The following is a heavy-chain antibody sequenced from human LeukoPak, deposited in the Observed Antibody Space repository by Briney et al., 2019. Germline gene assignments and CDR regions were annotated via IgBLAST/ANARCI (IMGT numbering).Heavy chain of an antibody. D-gene: IGHD5-24*01. J-gene: IGHJ5*02. Sequence: SGPTLVNPTQTLTLTCTFSGFSLSTGGVGVGWIRQPPGKALEWLALIYWNDNKRYGPSLKRRLTITKDTSKNQVVLTMTNMDPVDTATYYCAQSLGDGYTPTLFHLWGQGTLVTVSS. CDR1: GFSLSTGGVG. CDR3: AQSLGDGYTPTLFHL. V-gene: IGHV2-5*01. CDR2: IYWNDNK.